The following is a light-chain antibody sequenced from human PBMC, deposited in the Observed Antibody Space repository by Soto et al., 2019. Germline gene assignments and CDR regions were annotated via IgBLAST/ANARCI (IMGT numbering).Light chain of an antibody. Sequence: QSALTQPASVSGSPGQSITISCTGTSSDVGTYNSVSWYQQHPGKAPEIMIYEVTHRPSGVSDRFSGSKSGNTASLTISGLQAGDEADYYCSSYTSSSTYVFGTGTKLTV. V-gene: IGLV2-14*01. J-gene: IGLJ1*01. CDR1: SSDVGTYNS. CDR3: SSYTSSSTYV. CDR2: EVT.